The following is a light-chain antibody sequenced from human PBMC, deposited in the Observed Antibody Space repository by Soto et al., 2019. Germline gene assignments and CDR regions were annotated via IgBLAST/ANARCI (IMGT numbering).Light chain of an antibody. CDR3: SSYTGSSTYVV. CDR1: SSDVGGYNY. Sequence: QSALTQPASVSGSPGQSITISCTGTSSDVGGYNYVSWYQQHPGKAPKTMIYAVSNRPSGVSYRFSGSKSGNTASLTISGLQAEDEADYYCSSYTGSSTYVVFGGGTKLTVL. J-gene: IGLJ2*01. V-gene: IGLV2-14*01. CDR2: AVS.